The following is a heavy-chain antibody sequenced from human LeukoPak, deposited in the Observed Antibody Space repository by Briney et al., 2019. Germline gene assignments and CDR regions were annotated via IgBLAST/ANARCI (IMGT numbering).Heavy chain of an antibody. CDR3: ARAQTDYYYYGMDV. J-gene: IGHJ6*02. V-gene: IGHV4-59*01. Sequence: PSETLSLTCTVSGGSISSDYWSWIRQPPGKGLEWIGYIYSSGSTNYNPSLTSRVTISVDTSKNQFSLRLSSVTAADTAVYYCARAQTDYYYYGMDVWGQGTTVTVSS. CDR2: IYSSGST. CDR1: GGSISSDY.